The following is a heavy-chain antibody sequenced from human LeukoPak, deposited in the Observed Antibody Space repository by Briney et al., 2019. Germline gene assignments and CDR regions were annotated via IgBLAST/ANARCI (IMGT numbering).Heavy chain of an antibody. CDR2: INTGNGNT. CDR1: EYTFTSYA. V-gene: IGHV1-3*03. J-gene: IGHJ4*02. Sequence: GASVKVSCKASEYTFTSYAMHWVRQAPGQRLEWMGRINTGNGNTKYSQEFQGRVTITRDTSASTAYMELRSLRSEDMAVYYCARGVGGADYDFWSDHQRYFDYWGQGTLVTVSS. D-gene: IGHD3-3*01. CDR3: ARGVGGADYDFWSDHQRYFDY.